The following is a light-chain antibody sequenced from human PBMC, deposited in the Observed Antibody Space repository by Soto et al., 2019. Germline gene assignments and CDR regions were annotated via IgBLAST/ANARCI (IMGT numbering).Light chain of an antibody. Sequence: QSALTQPASVSGSPGQSITISCTGTSSEVGNYNLVSWYQHHPGKAPKLMIYDGSRRPSGVSNRFSGSKSGNTASLTISGLRAEDGCGYYFCSYATIRTYVFGTGTKV. CDR3: CSYATIRTYV. J-gene: IGLJ1*01. V-gene: IGLV2-23*01. CDR2: DGS. CDR1: SSEVGNYNL.